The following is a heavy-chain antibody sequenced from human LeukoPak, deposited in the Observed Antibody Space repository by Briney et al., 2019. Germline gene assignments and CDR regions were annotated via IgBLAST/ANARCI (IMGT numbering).Heavy chain of an antibody. D-gene: IGHD6-13*01. Sequence: PGGSLRLSCAASGFTFSSYSMNWVRQAPGKGLEWVAVISYDGSNKYYADSVKGRFTISRDNSKNTLYLQMNSLRAEDTAVYYCARGPGWIAAAGTGWFDPWGQGTLVTVSS. CDR2: ISYDGSNK. J-gene: IGHJ5*02. V-gene: IGHV3-30*03. CDR1: GFTFSSYS. CDR3: ARGPGWIAAAGTGWFDP.